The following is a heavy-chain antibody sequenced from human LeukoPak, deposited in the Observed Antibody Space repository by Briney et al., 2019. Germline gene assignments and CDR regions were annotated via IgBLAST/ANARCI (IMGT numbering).Heavy chain of an antibody. CDR2: ISYDGSNK. D-gene: IGHD2-2*01. CDR3: ARGGGQLLDY. Sequence: GGSLRLSCAASGFTFSSYGMHWVRQAPGKELEWVAVISYDGSNKYYADSVKGRFTISRDNSKNTLYLQMNSLRAEDTAVYYCARGGGQLLDYWGQGTLVTVSS. V-gene: IGHV3-30*03. J-gene: IGHJ4*02. CDR1: GFTFSSYG.